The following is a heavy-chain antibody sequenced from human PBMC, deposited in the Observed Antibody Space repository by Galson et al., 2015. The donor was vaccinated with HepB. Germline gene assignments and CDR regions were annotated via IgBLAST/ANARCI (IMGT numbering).Heavy chain of an antibody. CDR2: IKHDGSEM. J-gene: IGHJ4*02. CDR3: ARGCQYCGTWYDFDY. D-gene: IGHD6-13*01. CDR1: GFTFSSYW. Sequence: SLRLSCAASGFTFSSYWMNWVRQVPGKGLEWVANIKHDGSEMFYVNSVKGRFTISRDNAKNSLYLQMNSLRAEDTAMYYCARGCQYCGTWYDFDYWGQGTLVTVSS. V-gene: IGHV3-7*03.